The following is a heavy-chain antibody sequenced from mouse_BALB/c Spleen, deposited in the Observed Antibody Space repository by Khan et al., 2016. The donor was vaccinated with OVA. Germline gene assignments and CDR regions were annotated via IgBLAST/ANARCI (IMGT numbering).Heavy chain of an antibody. D-gene: IGHD1-1*01. CDR1: GYTFTSYW. V-gene: IGHV1-7*01. Sequence: VQLQESGAELAKPGASVKMSCKASGYTFTSYWMHWVKQRPGQGLEWIGYINPSTGNSEFNQKFKDKATLTADKSSRTAYMQQSSLTSDDSAVYYCAHHGSTYAWFAYWGQGTLVTVSA. CDR3: AHHGSTYAWFAY. J-gene: IGHJ3*01. CDR2: INPSTGNS.